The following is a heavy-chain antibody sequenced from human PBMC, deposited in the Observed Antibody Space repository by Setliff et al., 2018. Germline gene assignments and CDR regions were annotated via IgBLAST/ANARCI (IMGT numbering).Heavy chain of an antibody. CDR3: ARGRLREDLLHYYYYHMDV. CDR1: GGSITSYY. Sequence: SETLSLTCTVSGGSITSYYWSWIRQPVGKGLEWIGRIYANGNTNYNSSLKSRVTMSVDTSKNQFSLRLSFVTAADTAVYYCARGRLREDLLHYYYYHMDVWGKGTTVTVSS. CDR2: IYANGNT. J-gene: IGHJ6*03. D-gene: IGHD3-22*01. V-gene: IGHV4-4*07.